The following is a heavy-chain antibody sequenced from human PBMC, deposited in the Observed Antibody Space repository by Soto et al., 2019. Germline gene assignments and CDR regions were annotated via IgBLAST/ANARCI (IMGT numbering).Heavy chain of an antibody. CDR3: ASGAVAGLDY. CDR1: GFTFSSYS. J-gene: IGHJ4*02. Sequence: WGSLRLSCAASGFTFSSYSMNWVRQAPGKGLEWVSSISSSSSYIYYADSVKGRFTISRDNAKNSLYLQMNSLRAEDTAVYYCASGAVAGLDYWGQGTLVTVSS. D-gene: IGHD6-19*01. V-gene: IGHV3-21*01. CDR2: ISSSSSYI.